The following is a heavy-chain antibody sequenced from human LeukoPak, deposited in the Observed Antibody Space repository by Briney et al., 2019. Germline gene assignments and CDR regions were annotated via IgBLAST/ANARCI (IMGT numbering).Heavy chain of an antibody. Sequence: GGSLRLSCAASGFTFSSYVMHWVRQAPGKGLEWVAIISYDGSNEYYADSVKGRFTISRDNSKNTLYLQMNSLRAEDTAVYYCAKDSSSWYGYYFDYWGQGTLVTVSS. J-gene: IGHJ4*02. D-gene: IGHD6-13*01. CDR2: ISYDGSNE. CDR1: GFTFSSYV. V-gene: IGHV3-30*04. CDR3: AKDSSSWYGYYFDY.